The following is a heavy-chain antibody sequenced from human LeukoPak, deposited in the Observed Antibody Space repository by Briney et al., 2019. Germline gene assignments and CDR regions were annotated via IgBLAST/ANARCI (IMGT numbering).Heavy chain of an antibody. CDR3: AKDGDYGDYGGFDY. J-gene: IGHJ4*02. V-gene: IGHV3-23*01. CDR1: GFTFSSYA. D-gene: IGHD4-17*01. Sequence: GGSLRLSCAASGFTFSSYAMGWVRQTPGKGLEWVSAISGSGGSTYYADSVKGRFTISRDNSKNTLYLQMNSLRAEDTAVYYCAKDGDYGDYGGFDYWGQGTLVTVSS. CDR2: ISGSGGST.